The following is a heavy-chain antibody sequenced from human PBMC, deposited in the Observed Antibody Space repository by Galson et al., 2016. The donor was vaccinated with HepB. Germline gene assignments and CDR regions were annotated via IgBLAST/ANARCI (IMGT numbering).Heavy chain of an antibody. CDR2: TYYRSKWYY. V-gene: IGHV6-1*01. CDR3: ARWTRNAFDY. Sequence: CAISGDSVSGNGAAAWNWFRQSPSRGLEWLGRTYYRSKWYYEYALSVTSRITISPDTSKNQFSLQLNSVTPEDAAVYFCARWTRNAFDYWGQGTLVTVSS. J-gene: IGHJ4*02. CDR1: GDSVSGNGAAA. D-gene: IGHD1-14*01.